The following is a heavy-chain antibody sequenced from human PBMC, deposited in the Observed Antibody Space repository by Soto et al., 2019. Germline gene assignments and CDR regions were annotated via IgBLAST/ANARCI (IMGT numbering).Heavy chain of an antibody. CDR2: IKQDGSEK. CDR1: GFTFSSYW. J-gene: IGHJ6*02. V-gene: IGHV3-7*05. Sequence: GSLRLSCAASGFTFSSYWMSWVRQAPGKGLEWVANIKQDGSEKYYVDSVKGRFTISRDNAKNSLYLQMNSLRAEDTAVYYCARDYYGSGSYRIYYYYGMEVWGQGTTVTVSS. D-gene: IGHD3-10*01. CDR3: ARDYYGSGSYRIYYYYGMEV.